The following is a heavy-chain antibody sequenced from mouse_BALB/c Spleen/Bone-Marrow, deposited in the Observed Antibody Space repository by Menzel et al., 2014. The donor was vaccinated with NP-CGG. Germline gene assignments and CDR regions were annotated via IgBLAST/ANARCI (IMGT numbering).Heavy chain of an antibody. CDR2: IWGDGST. V-gene: IGHV2-6-7*01. J-gene: IGHJ4*01. CDR3: AREPHYYAMDY. Sequence: VQLVESGPGLVAPSQSLSITCTVSGFSLTGYGVNWVRQPPGKGLEWLGMIWGDGSTDYNSALKSRLSISKDNSKSQVFLKMNSLQTDDTARYYGAREPHYYAMDYWGQGTPVTVSS. CDR1: GFSLTGYG.